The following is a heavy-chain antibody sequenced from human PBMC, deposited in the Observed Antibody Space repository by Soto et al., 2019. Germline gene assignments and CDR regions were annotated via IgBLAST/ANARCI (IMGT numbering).Heavy chain of an antibody. Sequence: QVQLVESGGGVVQPGRSLRLSCAASGFTFSSYGMHWVRQAPGKGLEWVAVISYDGSNKYYADSVKGRFTISRDNSKNTLYLQMNSLRAEDTAVYYCAKTYYFGVGLGYCSGGSCYNGNYWGQGTLVTVSS. D-gene: IGHD2-15*01. CDR1: GFTFSSYG. V-gene: IGHV3-30*18. CDR3: AKTYYFGVGLGYCSGGSCYNGNY. CDR2: ISYDGSNK. J-gene: IGHJ4*02.